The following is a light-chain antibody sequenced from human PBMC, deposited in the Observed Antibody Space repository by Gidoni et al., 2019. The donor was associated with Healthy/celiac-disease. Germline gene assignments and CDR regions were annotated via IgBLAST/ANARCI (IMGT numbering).Light chain of an antibody. CDR2: LGS. CDR3: MQALQTPMYT. V-gene: IGKV2-28*01. Sequence: DIVMTQSPLSLPVTPGEPASISCRSSQSLLHSNGYNYLDWYLQKPGQSPQPLIYLGSNRASGVPDRFSGSGSGTDFTLKISRVEAEDVGVYYCMQALQTPMYTFXQXTKLEIK. J-gene: IGKJ2*01. CDR1: QSLLHSNGYNY.